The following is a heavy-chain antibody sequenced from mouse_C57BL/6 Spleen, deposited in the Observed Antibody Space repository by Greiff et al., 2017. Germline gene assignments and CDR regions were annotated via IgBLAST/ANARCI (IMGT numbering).Heavy chain of an antibody. Sequence: QVQLQQSGAELARPGASVKLSCKASGYTFTSYGISWVKQRTGQGLEWIGEIYPRSGNTYYNEKFKGKATLTADKSSSTAYMELRSLTSEDSAVYFCAREIGGDSNYGGFAYWGQGTLVTVSA. CDR1: GYTFTSYG. J-gene: IGHJ3*01. CDR3: AREIGGDSNYGGFAY. D-gene: IGHD2-5*01. V-gene: IGHV1-81*01. CDR2: IYPRSGNT.